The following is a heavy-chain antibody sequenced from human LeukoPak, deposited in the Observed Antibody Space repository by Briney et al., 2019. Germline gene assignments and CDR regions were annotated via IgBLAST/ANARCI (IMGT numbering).Heavy chain of an antibody. CDR1: GYTFTSYY. CDR2: INPSGGST. D-gene: IGHD2-2*01. CDR3: ARREGYCSSTSCYAPFDY. V-gene: IGHV1-46*01. J-gene: IGHJ4*02. Sequence: GASVKVSCKASGYTFTSYYMHWVRQAPGQGLEWMGIINPSGGSTSYAQKFQGRVTITADGSTSTAYMELSSLRSEDTAVYYCARREGYCSSTSCYAPFDYWGQGTLVTVSS.